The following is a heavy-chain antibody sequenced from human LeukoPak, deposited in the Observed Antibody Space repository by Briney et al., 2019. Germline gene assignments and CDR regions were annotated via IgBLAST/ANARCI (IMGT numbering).Heavy chain of an antibody. V-gene: IGHV4-59*01. D-gene: IGHD1-26*01. CDR1: GGSISSDY. J-gene: IGHJ4*02. Sequence: SETLSLTCTVSGGSISSDYWSWIRQPPGKGLEWIGYIYYIGSTNYNPSLKSRITISVDTSKSLFSLKLSSVTAADTAVYYCARVVGATGSSDYWGQGTLVTVSS. CDR3: ARVVGATGSSDY. CDR2: IYYIGST.